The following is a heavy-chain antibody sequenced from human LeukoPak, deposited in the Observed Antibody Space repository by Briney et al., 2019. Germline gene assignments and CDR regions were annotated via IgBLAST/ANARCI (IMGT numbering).Heavy chain of an antibody. Sequence: ASVKVPCKASGYTFTSYDINWVRQATGQGLEWMGWMSPNSGNTGYAQKFQGRVTVTRNTSISTAYMELSSLRSEDTAVCYCARAYYDSSGYYYIYYYYGMDVWGQGTTVTVSS. CDR2: MSPNSGNT. CDR1: GYTFTSYD. CDR3: ARAYYDSSGYYYIYYYYGMDV. V-gene: IGHV1-8*01. D-gene: IGHD3-22*01. J-gene: IGHJ6*02.